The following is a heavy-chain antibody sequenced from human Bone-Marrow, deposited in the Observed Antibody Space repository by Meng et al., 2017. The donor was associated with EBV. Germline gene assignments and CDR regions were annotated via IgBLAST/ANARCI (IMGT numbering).Heavy chain of an antibody. CDR1: RFTFDDYG. CDR3: AKAGISIFWQHWFDP. CDR2: INWNGENT. J-gene: IGHJ5*02. Sequence: VGSGGGVVRVGGSLGLSCAATRFTFDDYGMNWVRQVPGKGLQWVACINWNGENTGYVDSVKGQFTISRDNAKNFLYLQMDSLRGEDTAFYHCAKAGISIFWQHWFDPWGQGTLVTVSS. V-gene: IGHV3-20*01. D-gene: IGHD3-3*01.